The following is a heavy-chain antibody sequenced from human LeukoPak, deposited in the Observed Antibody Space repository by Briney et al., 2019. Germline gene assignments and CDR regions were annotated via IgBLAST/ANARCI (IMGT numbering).Heavy chain of an antibody. V-gene: IGHV3-11*01. J-gene: IGHJ4*02. CDR1: GFTFSDYY. Sequence: GGSLRLSCAASGFTFSDYYMSWIRQAPGKGLEWVSYISSSGSTIYYADSVKGRFTISRENAKNSLYLQMNSLRAEDTAVYYCASHADIVVVPAAFDYWGQGTLVTVSS. D-gene: IGHD2-2*01. CDR3: ASHADIVVVPAAFDY. CDR2: ISSSGSTI.